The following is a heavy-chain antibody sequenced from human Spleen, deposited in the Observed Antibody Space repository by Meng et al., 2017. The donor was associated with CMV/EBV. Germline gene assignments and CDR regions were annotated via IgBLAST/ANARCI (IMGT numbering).Heavy chain of an antibody. Sequence: SETLSLTCTVSGGSISSSSYYWGWIRQPPGKGLEWIGYIYYSGSIKYNPSLKSRVTISRDTSKNQFSLKLTSVTAADTAVYYCAREPLGLELAFDIWGQGTMVTVSS. J-gene: IGHJ3*02. V-gene: IGHV4-61*01. CDR1: GGSISSSSYY. D-gene: IGHD1-26*01. CDR3: AREPLGLELAFDI. CDR2: IYYSGSI.